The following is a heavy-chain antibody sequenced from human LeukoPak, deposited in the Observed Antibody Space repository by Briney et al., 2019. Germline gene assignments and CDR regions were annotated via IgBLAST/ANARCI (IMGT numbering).Heavy chain of an antibody. CDR3: ARDGVYYYDSSGPDDAFDI. CDR2: IIPILGIA. J-gene: IGHJ3*02. CDR1: GGTFSSYA. V-gene: IGHV1-69*04. Sequence: ASVKGSCKASGGTFSSYAISWVRQAPGQGLEWMGTIIPILGIANYAQKFQGRVTITADKSTSTAYMELSSLRSEDTAVYYCARDGVYYYDSSGPDDAFDIWGQGTMVTVSS. D-gene: IGHD3-22*01.